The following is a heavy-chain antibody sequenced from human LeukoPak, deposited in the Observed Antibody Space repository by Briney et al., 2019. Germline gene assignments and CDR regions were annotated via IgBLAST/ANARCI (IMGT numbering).Heavy chain of an antibody. CDR3: ARDPTQYLRYGHFDY. CDR2: INNVASHI. CDR1: GFTFSSYS. J-gene: IGHJ4*02. Sequence: PGGSLRLSCAASGFTFSSYSMNWDRQVPGKGLEWVSSINNVASHIYYAHSVKGRFTISRDNAKNSLYLQMNSLSDEDTAVYYCARDPTQYLRYGHFDYWGQGTLVTVSS. V-gene: IGHV3-21*01. D-gene: IGHD5/OR15-5a*01.